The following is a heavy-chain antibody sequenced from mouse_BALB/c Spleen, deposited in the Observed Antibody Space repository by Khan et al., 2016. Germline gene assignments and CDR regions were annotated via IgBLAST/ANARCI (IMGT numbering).Heavy chain of an antibody. CDR3: ARETVVSPYYGDY. CDR2: IFPGDGFT. J-gene: IGHJ2*01. Sequence: QVQLQRSGAELVKPGASVKLSCKASGYTFTSYDINWVRQRPEQGLEWIGWIFPGDGFTKYNEKFKGKATLTTDKSSNTAYMQLSRLTAEDSAVYFGARETVVSPYYGDYRGKGTTLTVSS. D-gene: IGHD1-1*01. V-gene: IGHV1-85*01. CDR1: GYTFTSYD.